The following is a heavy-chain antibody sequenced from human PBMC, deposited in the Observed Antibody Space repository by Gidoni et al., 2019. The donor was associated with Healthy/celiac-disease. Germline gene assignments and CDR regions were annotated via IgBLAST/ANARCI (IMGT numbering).Heavy chain of an antibody. D-gene: IGHD4-4*01. V-gene: IGHV4-34*01. CDR1: GGSFSGYY. CDR2: INHSGST. J-gene: IGHJ6*03. CDR3: ARMRWTTRSMDV. Sequence: QVQLQQWGAGLLKPSETLSLTCAVYGGSFSGYYWSWIRQPPGKGLEWIGEINHSGSTNYNPSLKSRVTISVDTSKNQFSLKLSSVTAADTAVYYCARMRWTTRSMDVWGKGTTVTVSS.